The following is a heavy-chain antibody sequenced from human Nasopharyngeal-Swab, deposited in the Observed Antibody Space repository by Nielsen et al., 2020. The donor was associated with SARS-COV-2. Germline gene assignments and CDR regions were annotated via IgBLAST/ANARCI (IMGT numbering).Heavy chain of an antibody. D-gene: IGHD6-19*01. V-gene: IGHV3-23*01. Sequence: GESLKISCAASGFTFSSYAMSWVRQAPGKGLEWVSSISGSGDTTYCADSVKGRSTISRDNSKNTLYLQLNSLRAEDTAVYYCAKGAVGGAVAGTQYFQHWGQGTQVTVSS. CDR3: AKGAVGGAVAGTQYFQH. CDR1: GFTFSSYA. CDR2: ISGSGDTT. J-gene: IGHJ1*01.